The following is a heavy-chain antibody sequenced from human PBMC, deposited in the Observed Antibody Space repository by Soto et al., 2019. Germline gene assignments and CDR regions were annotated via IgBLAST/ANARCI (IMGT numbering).Heavy chain of an antibody. Sequence: PSETLSLTCTVSGGSIRSYYWSWIRQPPGKGLEWIGYIYYSGSTNYNPSLKSRVTISVDTSKNQFSLKLSSVTAADTAVYYCARSFGVITSSDYCGQGTLVTVSS. CDR2: IYYSGST. D-gene: IGHD3-22*01. CDR1: GGSIRSYY. J-gene: IGHJ4*02. V-gene: IGHV4-59*01. CDR3: ARSFGVITSSDY.